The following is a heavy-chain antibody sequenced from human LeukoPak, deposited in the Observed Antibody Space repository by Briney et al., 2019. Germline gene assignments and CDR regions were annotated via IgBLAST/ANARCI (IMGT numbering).Heavy chain of an antibody. CDR2: IETAGYT. V-gene: IGHV3-13*01. Sequence: GVSLTLSCAAYEPTFTTYDMHWVRQAGRKGLECVTSIETAGYTWYPDSVMGRFTISRENAKYSLNLQMISLRVGDMAVYYCATAKMPSIQTACRVNYFDYWGQEDLVTVSS. CDR1: EPTFTTYD. J-gene: IGHJ4*02. CDR3: ATAKMPSIQTACRVNYFDY. D-gene: IGHD6-6*01.